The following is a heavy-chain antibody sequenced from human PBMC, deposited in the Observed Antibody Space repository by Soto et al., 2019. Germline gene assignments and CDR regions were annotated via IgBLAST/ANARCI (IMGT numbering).Heavy chain of an antibody. CDR2: INPHGGST. CDR1: GDSFTSYY. J-gene: IGHJ5*02. V-gene: IGHV1-46*01. Sequence: ASVKVSCKAPGDSFTSYYLNWVRQAPGQGLEWMGVINPHGGSTKYAQKFQGRVTMTRDTSRSTVYMELRSLRSDDTAIYYCVRSSGGKCGIILERCNWLDPWCQGPPVTGAS. CDR3: VRSSGGKCGIILERCNWLDP. D-gene: IGHD3-16*02.